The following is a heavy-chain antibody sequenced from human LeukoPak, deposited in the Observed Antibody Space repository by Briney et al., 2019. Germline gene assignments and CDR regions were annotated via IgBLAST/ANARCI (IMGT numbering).Heavy chain of an antibody. J-gene: IGHJ6*02. Sequence: SETLSLTCTVSGGSISSYYWSWIRQPPGKGLEWIGYIYYSGSTNYNPSLKSRVTISVDTSKNQFSLKLSSVTAADTAVYYCARDSERRAVLVRVARHYGMDVWGQGTTVTVSS. CDR1: GGSISSYY. CDR3: ARDSERRAVLVRVARHYGMDV. V-gene: IGHV4-59*01. D-gene: IGHD2-15*01. CDR2: IYYSGST.